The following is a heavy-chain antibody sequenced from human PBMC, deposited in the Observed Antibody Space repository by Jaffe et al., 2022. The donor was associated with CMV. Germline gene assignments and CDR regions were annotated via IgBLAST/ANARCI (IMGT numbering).Heavy chain of an antibody. CDR3: ARGGTSCYEPYCYYMDV. J-gene: IGHJ6*03. V-gene: IGHV1-2*04. CDR2: INPNSGGT. Sequence: QVQLVQSGAEVKKPGASVKVSCKASGYTFTGYYMHWVRQAPGQGLEWMGWINPNSGGTNYAQKFQGWVTMTRDTSISTAYMELSRLRSDDTAVYYCARGGTSCYEPYCYYMDVWGKGTTVTVSS. CDR1: GYTFTGYY. D-gene: IGHD2-2*01.